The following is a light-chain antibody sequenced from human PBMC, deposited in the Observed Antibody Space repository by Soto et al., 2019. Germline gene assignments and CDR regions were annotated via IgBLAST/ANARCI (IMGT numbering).Light chain of an antibody. CDR2: GAS. CDR3: QQYGSSPRT. V-gene: IGKV3-20*01. Sequence: ELVLPPSPGTMSLSPGERSPLSSRASQSVSSSYLAWYQQKPGQAPRLLIYGASSRATGIPDRFSGSGSGTDFTLTISRLEPEDFAVYYCQQYGSSPRTFGQGTKVDIK. J-gene: IGKJ1*01. CDR1: QSVSSSY.